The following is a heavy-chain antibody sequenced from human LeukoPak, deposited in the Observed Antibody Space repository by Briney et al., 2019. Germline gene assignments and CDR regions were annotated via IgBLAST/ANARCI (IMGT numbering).Heavy chain of an antibody. J-gene: IGHJ4*02. CDR3: AKVRFTMVRGVYYFDY. V-gene: IGHV3-23*01. Sequence: GGSLRLSCAASGFTSGCCAMSWVRQAPGKGLEWVSAISGSGGSTYYADSVKGRFTISRDNSKNTLYLQMNSLRAEDTAVYYCAKVRFTMVRGVYYFDYWGQGTLVTVSS. CDR1: GFTSGCCA. CDR2: ISGSGGST. D-gene: IGHD3-10*01.